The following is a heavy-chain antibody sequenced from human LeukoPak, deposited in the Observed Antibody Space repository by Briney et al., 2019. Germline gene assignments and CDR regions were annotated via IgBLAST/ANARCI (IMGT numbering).Heavy chain of an antibody. CDR1: GGSFSGYY. CDR2: INHSGST. V-gene: IGHV4-34*01. D-gene: IGHD3-9*01. CDR3: ARVHGAHRQLRYFDWLFRYYFDY. J-gene: IGHJ4*02. Sequence: SETLSLTCAVYGGSFSGYYWSWIRQPPGKGLEWIGEINHSGSTNYNPSLKSRVTISVDTSKNQFSLKLSSVTAADTAVHYCARVHGAHRQLRYFDWLFRYYFDYWGQGTLVTVSS.